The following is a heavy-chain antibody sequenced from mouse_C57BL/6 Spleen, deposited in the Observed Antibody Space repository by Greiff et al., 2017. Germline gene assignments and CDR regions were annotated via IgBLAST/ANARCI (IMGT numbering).Heavy chain of an antibody. D-gene: IGHD1-1*01. V-gene: IGHV1-19*01. CDR3: ARWTPFITTVVGLDD. Sequence: EVQLQQSGPVLVKPGASVKMSCKASGYTFTDYYMNWVKQSHGKSLEWIGVINPYNGGTSYNQKFKGKATLTVDKSSSTAYMELNSLTSEDSAVYYCARWTPFITTVVGLDDWGQGTTLTVSS. CDR2: INPYNGGT. CDR1: GYTFTDYY. J-gene: IGHJ2*01.